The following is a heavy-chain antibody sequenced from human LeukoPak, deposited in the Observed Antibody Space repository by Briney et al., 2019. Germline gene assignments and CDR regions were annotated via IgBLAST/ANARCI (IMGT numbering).Heavy chain of an antibody. CDR3: ARVAYSSSWSPDY. CDR1: GFTFSDYY. Sequence: GGSLRLSCAASGFTFSDYYMSWIRKAPGKGLEWVSVIYSGGSTYYADSVKGRFTISRDNSKNSLYLQMNSLRAEDTAVYYCARVAYSSSWSPDYWGQGTLVTVSS. CDR2: IYSGGST. J-gene: IGHJ4*02. D-gene: IGHD6-13*01. V-gene: IGHV3-66*01.